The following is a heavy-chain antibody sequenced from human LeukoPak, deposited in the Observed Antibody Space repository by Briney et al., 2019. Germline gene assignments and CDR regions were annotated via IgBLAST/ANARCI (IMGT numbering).Heavy chain of an antibody. CDR1: GGSFSGYY. V-gene: IGHV4-34*01. J-gene: IGHJ4*02. CDR2: INHSGST. CDR3: ARGHIGGGGIALYFDY. D-gene: IGHD6-19*01. Sequence: SETLSLTCAVYGGSFSGYYWSWIRQPPGKGLEWIGEINHSGSTNYNASLKSRVTISVDKSKNQFFLKLSSVTAGDTAVFYCARGHIGGGGIALYFDYWGQGTRVTVSS.